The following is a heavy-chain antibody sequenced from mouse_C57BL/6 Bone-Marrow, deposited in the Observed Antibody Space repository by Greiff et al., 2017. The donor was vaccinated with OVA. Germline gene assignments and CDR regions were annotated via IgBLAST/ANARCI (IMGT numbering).Heavy chain of an antibody. D-gene: IGHD1-1*01. CDR2: INPNNGGT. CDR3: ARSRGLWTRFAY. CDR1: GYTFTDYY. V-gene: IGHV1-26*01. Sequence: EVQLQQSGPELVKPGASVKISCKASGYTFTDYYMNWVKQSHGKSLEWIGDINPNNGGTSYNQKFKGKATLTVDKSSSTAYMELRSLTSEDSAVYYCARSRGLWTRFAYWGQGTLVTVSA. J-gene: IGHJ3*01.